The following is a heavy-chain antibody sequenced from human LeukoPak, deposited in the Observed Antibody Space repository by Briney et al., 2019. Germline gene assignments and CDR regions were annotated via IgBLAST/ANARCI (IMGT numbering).Heavy chain of an antibody. J-gene: IGHJ4*02. Sequence: SETLSLTCTVSGGSISSYYWSWIRQPPGKGLEWIGYIYYSGSTNYNPSLKSRVTISVDTSKNQFSLKLSSVTAADTAVYYCARVWYSSSWYYFDYWGQGTLVTVSS. CDR3: ARVWYSSSWYYFDY. D-gene: IGHD6-13*01. CDR1: GGSISSYY. CDR2: IYYSGST. V-gene: IGHV4-59*12.